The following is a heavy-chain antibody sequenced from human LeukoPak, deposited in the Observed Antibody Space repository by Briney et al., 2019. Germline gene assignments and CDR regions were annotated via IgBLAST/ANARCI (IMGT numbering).Heavy chain of an antibody. D-gene: IGHD3-10*01. CDR3: AKNPFVGYGSDYFDD. CDR1: GFPFRVYA. CDR2: ISGSGSNT. V-gene: IGHV3-23*01. Sequence: GGSLRLSCTASGFPFRVYAMSGVRQAPGKGVEGVSTISGSGSNTYYADSVKGRFTISRDNSKTTLYLQMDSLRAEDTAVYYCAKNPFVGYGSDYFDDWGQGTLVTVSS. J-gene: IGHJ4*02.